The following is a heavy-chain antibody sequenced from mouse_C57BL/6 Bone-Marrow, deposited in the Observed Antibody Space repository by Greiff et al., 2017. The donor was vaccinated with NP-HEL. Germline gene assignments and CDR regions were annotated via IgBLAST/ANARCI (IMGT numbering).Heavy chain of an antibody. J-gene: IGHJ2*01. CDR1: GYTFTDYY. Sequence: VQLQQSGPVLVKPGASVKMSCKASGYTFTDYYMNWVKQSPGKSLEWIGVINPYNGGTSYNQKFKGKATLTADTSSSTAYLELNSLTSEDSAVYYYASLEFITRVEKDYWGQGTTLTVSS. CDR2: INPYNGGT. V-gene: IGHV1-19*01. CDR3: ASLEFITRVEKDY. D-gene: IGHD1-1*02.